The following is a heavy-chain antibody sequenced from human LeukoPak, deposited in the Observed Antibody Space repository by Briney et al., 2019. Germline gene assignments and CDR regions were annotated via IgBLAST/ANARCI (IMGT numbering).Heavy chain of an antibody. D-gene: IGHD6-19*01. CDR1: GFTFSSYA. J-gene: IGHJ4*02. Sequence: GGSLRLSCAASGFTFSSYAMSWVRQAPGKGLQWVSSISGSGDSTYYADSVKGRFTISRDNSNNTLYLQMNSLRAEDTAVYYCAILIAVAGPSTFYWGQGTLVTVSS. CDR2: ISGSGDST. CDR3: AILIAVAGPSTFY. V-gene: IGHV3-23*01.